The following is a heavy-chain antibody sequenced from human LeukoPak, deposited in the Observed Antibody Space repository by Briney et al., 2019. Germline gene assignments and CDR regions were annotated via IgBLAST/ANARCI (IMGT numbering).Heavy chain of an antibody. CDR2: IYPDDSDT. CDR3: ARQTAMGRSGDY. V-gene: IGHV5-51*01. J-gene: IGHJ4*02. CDR1: GYSFTSYW. D-gene: IGHD5-18*01. Sequence: GESLKISCKGSGYSFTSYWIAWVRQMPGKGLEWMGIIYPDDSDTRYSPSFQGQVTISADKSITTAYVQWNSLKASDTAMYYCARQTAMGRSGDYWGQGTLVTVSS.